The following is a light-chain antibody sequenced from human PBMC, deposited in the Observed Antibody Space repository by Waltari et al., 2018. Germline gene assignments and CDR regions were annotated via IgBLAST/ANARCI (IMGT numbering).Light chain of an antibody. Sequence: EIVLTQSPGTRSLSPGERATLSCRTSQTVRTTYLAWYQQKPGQAPTPLIYGASSRATGIPDRFSGSGSGTDFSLTISSLEPEDFAVYYCQQYDISPLTFGGGTKVEIK. CDR3: QQYDISPLT. V-gene: IGKV3-20*01. CDR2: GAS. J-gene: IGKJ4*01. CDR1: QTVRTTY.